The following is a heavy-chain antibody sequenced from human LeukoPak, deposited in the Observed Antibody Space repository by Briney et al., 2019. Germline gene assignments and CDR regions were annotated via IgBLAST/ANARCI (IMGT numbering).Heavy chain of an antibody. D-gene: IGHD3-22*01. CDR1: GYTFTGYY. CDR3: ATSMIVVAVGFDP. J-gene: IGHJ5*02. Sequence: ASVKVSCKASGYTFTGYYMHWVRQAPGQGLEWMGWINPNSGGTNYAQKFQGRVTMTRDTSISTAYMELSRLRSDDTAVYYCATSMIVVAVGFDPWGQGTLVTVSS. V-gene: IGHV1-2*02. CDR2: INPNSGGT.